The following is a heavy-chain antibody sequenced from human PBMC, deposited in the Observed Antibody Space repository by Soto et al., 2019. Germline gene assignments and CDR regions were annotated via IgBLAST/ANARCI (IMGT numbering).Heavy chain of an antibody. D-gene: IGHD3-10*01. J-gene: IGHJ5*02. CDR1: VFTFSSYT. Sequence: GSLRLSCAASVFTFSSYTINWVRLVPGKGLEWVSSISTRSSLIYYADSVRGRFTFSRDNAKNSAYLQMNSLRADDTAVYYCATLARGGPVTLPLDAWGQGTLVTVSS. V-gene: IGHV3-21*01. CDR3: ATLARGGPVTLPLDA. CDR2: ISTRSSLI.